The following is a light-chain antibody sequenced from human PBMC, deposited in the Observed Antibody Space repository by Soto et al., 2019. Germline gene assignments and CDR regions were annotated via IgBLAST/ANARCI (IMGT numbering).Light chain of an antibody. J-gene: IGKJ2*01. CDR1: ERISSW. CDR2: KAS. CDR3: QLYASYSYT. Sequence: DIQMIQSPSTLSASVGDRVTITCRASERISSWLAWYQQKPGKAPKLLIKKASTLESGVPSRFSGSGSGTEFTLTISRLQPDDFATYYCQLYASYSYTFGQGTKLEIK. V-gene: IGKV1-5*03.